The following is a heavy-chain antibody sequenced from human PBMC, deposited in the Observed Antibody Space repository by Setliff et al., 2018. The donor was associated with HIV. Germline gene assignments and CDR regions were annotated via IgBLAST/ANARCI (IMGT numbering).Heavy chain of an antibody. CDR1: GGSISSGDYY. J-gene: IGHJ6*03. CDR3: ARVYYYGSPHMDV. V-gene: IGHV4-31*03. CDR2: IYYSGST. Sequence: LSLTCTVSGGSISSGDYYWSWIRQHPGRGLEWIGYIYYSGSTTYNPSLKSRATISLDSSMNQFSLKVSSVTAADTAVYYCARVYYYGSPHMDVWGKGATVTVSS. D-gene: IGHD3-10*01.